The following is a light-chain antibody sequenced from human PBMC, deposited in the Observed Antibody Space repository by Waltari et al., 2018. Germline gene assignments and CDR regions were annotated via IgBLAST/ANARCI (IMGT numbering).Light chain of an antibody. J-gene: IGLJ3*02. CDR2: NNN. CDR1: ISNTGPKS. CDR3: AGWDVSLSDWV. Sequence: QSVLTQPPSASGPPGPRRTISCSGSISNTGPKSVTWYQQFPGTAPKLLIHNNNHWPSGVPDRFSGSKSGTSASLAISGLQVEDEADYYCAGWDVSLSDWVFGGGTKVTVL. V-gene: IGLV1-44*01.